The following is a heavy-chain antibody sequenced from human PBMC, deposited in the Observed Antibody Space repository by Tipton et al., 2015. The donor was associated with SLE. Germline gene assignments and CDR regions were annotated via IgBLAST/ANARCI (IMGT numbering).Heavy chain of an antibody. J-gene: IGHJ1*01. D-gene: IGHD1-26*01. V-gene: IGHV4-38-2*01. Sequence: TLSLTCAVSGYSISSGYYWGWIRQPPGKGLEWIGSIYHSGSTYYNPSLKSRVTISVDTSKNHFSLKLSSVTAADTAVYYCARISGSYEGYFQHWGQGTLVTVSS. CDR1: GYSISSGYY. CDR2: IYHSGST. CDR3: ARISGSYEGYFQH.